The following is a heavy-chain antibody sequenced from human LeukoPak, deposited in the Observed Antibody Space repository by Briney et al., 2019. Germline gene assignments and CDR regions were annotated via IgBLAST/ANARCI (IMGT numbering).Heavy chain of an antibody. CDR1: GGSISTYY. CDR2: IYYSGST. Sequence: SETLSLTCTVPGGSISTYYWSWIRQPPGKGLEWIGYIYYSGSTNYNPSLKSRVTISVDTSKNQFSLKLSSVTAADTAVYYCARGGSWYSGGSSWGQGTLVTVSS. CDR3: ARGGSWYSGGSS. D-gene: IGHD6-13*01. V-gene: IGHV4-59*01. J-gene: IGHJ5*02.